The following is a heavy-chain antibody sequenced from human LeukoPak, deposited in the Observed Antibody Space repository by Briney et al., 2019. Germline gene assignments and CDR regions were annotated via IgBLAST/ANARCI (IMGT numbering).Heavy chain of an antibody. V-gene: IGHV1-69*06. CDR2: IIPIFGTA. CDR1: GYTFTSYG. D-gene: IGHD3-16*02. CDR3: ASNNYDYVWGSYRHLVV. Sequence: ASVKVPCKASGYTFTSYGISWVRQAPGQGLEGMGGIIPIFGTANYAQKFQGRVTITADKSTSTAYMELSSLRSEDTAVYYCASNNYDYVWGSYRHLVVWGKGTTVTVSS. J-gene: IGHJ6*04.